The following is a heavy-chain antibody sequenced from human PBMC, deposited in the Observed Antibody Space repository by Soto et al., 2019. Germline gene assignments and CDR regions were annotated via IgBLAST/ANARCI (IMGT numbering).Heavy chain of an antibody. CDR1: GFTFSSYS. CDR3: ASDRGHCSSIICPGNRFDP. Sequence: PGGSLRLSCAASGFTFSSYSMNWVRQAPGKGLEWVSSISSSSSYIYYADSVKGRFTISRDNAKNSLYLQMNSLRAEDTAMYYCASDRGHCSSIICPGNRFDPWGQGTLVTVSS. V-gene: IGHV3-21*01. D-gene: IGHD2-2*01. CDR2: ISSSSSYI. J-gene: IGHJ5*02.